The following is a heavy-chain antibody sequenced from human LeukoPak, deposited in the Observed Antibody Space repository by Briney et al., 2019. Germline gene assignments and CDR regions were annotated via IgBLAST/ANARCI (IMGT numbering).Heavy chain of an antibody. CDR2: IWYDGSNK. CDR1: GFTFSSYG. V-gene: IGHV3-33*01. J-gene: IGHJ4*02. Sequence: GGSLRLSCAASGFTFSSYGMHWVRQAPGKGLEWVAVIWYDGSNKYYADSVKGRFTISRDNSKNTLYLQMNSLRAEDTAVYYCARPYCSGGSCYGSLDYRGQGTLVTVSS. CDR3: ARPYCSGGSCYGSLDY. D-gene: IGHD2-15*01.